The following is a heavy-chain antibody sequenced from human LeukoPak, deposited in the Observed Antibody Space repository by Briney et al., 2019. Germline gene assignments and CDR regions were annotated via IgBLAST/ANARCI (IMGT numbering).Heavy chain of an antibody. J-gene: IGHJ4*02. CDR3: AKDKNALCSVTCRSEFDY. Sequence: GGSLRLSCAASGFTFSSYGMNWVRQAPGKGLEWVAFIRFDESDKYYADSVKGRFTISRDNSKNTLYLQMNSLRPEDTAFYYCAKDKNALCSVTCRSEFDYWGQGTPVTVSS. CDR1: GFTFSSYG. D-gene: IGHD2-15*01. V-gene: IGHV3-30*02. CDR2: IRFDESDK.